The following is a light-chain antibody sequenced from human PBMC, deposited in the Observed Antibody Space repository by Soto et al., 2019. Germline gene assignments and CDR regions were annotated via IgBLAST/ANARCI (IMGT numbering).Light chain of an antibody. CDR1: QSINNY. Sequence: EIVLTQSPVTLSLSPGERATLSCRASQSINNYLAWYQQKPGQPPRLLIYDASNRATAIPVRFSRSGSGTDFTLTNSRLEPEDSAVYYCQYRGIWPPGATFGGGTKVELK. CDR2: DAS. V-gene: IGKV3-11*01. CDR3: QYRGIWPPGAT. J-gene: IGKJ4*01.